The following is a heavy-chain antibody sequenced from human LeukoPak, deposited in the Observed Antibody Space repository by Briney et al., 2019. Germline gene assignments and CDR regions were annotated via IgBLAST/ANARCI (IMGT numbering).Heavy chain of an antibody. V-gene: IGHV3-74*01. CDR3: AKGTLTRGYRYGYDLYYFGH. D-gene: IGHD5-18*01. CDR2: INDDRSAT. CDR1: GFTFSNYW. Sequence: GGSLRLSCAASGFTFSNYWMHWVRQVPGKGLVWGSRINDDRSATVYTDSVKGRFTMPRDNSKTTLYLQMNSLRAEDTAVYYCAKGTLTRGYRYGYDLYYFGHWGQGTLVTVSS. J-gene: IGHJ4*02.